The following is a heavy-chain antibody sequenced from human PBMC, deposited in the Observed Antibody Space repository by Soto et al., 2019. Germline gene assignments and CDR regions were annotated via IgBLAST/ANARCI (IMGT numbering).Heavy chain of an antibody. Sequence: SETLSLTCTVSGGSISSYYWSWIRQPPGKGLEWIGYIYYSGSTNYNPSLKSRVTISVDTSKNQFSLKLSSVTAADTAVYYCAREGRYYDSSGYIYYFDYWGQGTLVTVSS. CDR1: GGSISSYY. CDR3: AREGRYYDSSGYIYYFDY. V-gene: IGHV4-59*01. J-gene: IGHJ4*02. CDR2: IYYSGST. D-gene: IGHD3-22*01.